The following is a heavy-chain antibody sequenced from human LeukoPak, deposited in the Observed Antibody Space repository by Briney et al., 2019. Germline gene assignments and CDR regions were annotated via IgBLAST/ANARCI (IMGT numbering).Heavy chain of an antibody. D-gene: IGHD2-2*01. Sequence: ASVKVSCKASGYTFTGYYMHWVRQAPGQGLEWMGWINPNSGGTNYAQKFQGRVTMTMDTSISTAYMELSRLRSDDTAVYYCARTAVPAALGPDAFDIWGQGTMVTVSS. J-gene: IGHJ3*02. CDR2: INPNSGGT. CDR1: GYTFTGYY. V-gene: IGHV1-2*02. CDR3: ARTAVPAALGPDAFDI.